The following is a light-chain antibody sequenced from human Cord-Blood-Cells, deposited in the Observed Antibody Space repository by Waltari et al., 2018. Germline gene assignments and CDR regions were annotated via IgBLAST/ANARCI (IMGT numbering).Light chain of an antibody. CDR3: QSADSHVV. CDR2: KDS. V-gene: IGLV3-25*03. CDR1: ALPKQY. J-gene: IGLJ2*01. Sequence: SYELTQPPSVSVSPGQTARITCSGDALPKQYAYWYPQKPGQAPVLVIYKDSERPSGIPERFSGSSSGTTVTLTISGVQAEDEADYYCQSADSHVVFGRGTKLTVL.